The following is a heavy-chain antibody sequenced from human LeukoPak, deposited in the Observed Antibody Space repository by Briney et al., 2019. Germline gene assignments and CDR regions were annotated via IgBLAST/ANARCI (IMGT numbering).Heavy chain of an antibody. CDR3: ARGFWTGVEY. V-gene: IGHV3-74*01. Sequence: GRSLRLSCAASRFTFSTYWRHWVRQAPGEGLVWVSRIKSDGSDTSYADSVKGRFTISRDNAKNTLYLQMNSLRAEDTAVYYCARGFWTGVEYWGQGALVTVSS. CDR2: IKSDGSDT. J-gene: IGHJ4*02. CDR1: RFTFSTYW. D-gene: IGHD3/OR15-3a*01.